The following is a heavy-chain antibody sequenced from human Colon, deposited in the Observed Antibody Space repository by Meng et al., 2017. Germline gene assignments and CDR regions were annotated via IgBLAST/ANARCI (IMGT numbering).Heavy chain of an antibody. CDR2: IYYSGST. CDR3: ASVEVVTDYYYYYGMDV. J-gene: IGHJ6*02. CDR1: GGSVSSGSYY. D-gene: IGHD2-21*02. V-gene: IGHV4-61*01. Sequence: SETLSLTCTVSGGSVSSGSYYWSWIRQPPGKGLEWIGYIYYSGSTNYNPSLKSRVTISVDTSKNQFSLKLSSVTAADTAVYYCASVEVVTDYYYYYGMDVWDQGTTVTVSS.